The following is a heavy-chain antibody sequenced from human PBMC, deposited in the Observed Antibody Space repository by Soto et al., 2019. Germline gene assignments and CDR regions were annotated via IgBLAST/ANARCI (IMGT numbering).Heavy chain of an antibody. CDR1: GGSISGYF. V-gene: IGHV4-59*08. CDR3: ARHGNYNDGLYSFDI. CDR2: IYSRGRT. J-gene: IGHJ3*02. D-gene: IGHD3-22*01. Sequence: SETLSLTCTVSGGSISGYFGSWIRQPPGKGLEWIAFIYSRGRTNYNPSLKSRLNISVDTSKNQFSLRLSFLTAADTAVYYCARHGNYNDGLYSFDIWGQGTTVTVS.